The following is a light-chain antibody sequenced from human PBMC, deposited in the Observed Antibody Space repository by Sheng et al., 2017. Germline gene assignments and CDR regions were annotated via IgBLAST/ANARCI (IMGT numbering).Light chain of an antibody. J-gene: IGKJ1*01. V-gene: IGKV3-20*01. CDR3: QQYGSSPRT. Sequence: EIVLMQSPGTLSLSPGERVTLSCRASQSVSNNYLAWYQQKPGQAPSSSSMVHPAGPLASQTGSVASGSGTDFTLTISRLEPEDFAVYYCQQYGSSPRTFGQGTKVEIK. CDR1: QSVSNNY. CDR2: VHP.